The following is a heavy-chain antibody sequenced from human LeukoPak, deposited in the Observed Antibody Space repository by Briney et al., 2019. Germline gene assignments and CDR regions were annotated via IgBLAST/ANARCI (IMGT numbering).Heavy chain of an antibody. D-gene: IGHD2-2*01. CDR3: ARGSHQVGRDQEAFDI. CDR1: GGSISSGGYS. V-gene: IGHV4-30-2*01. Sequence: PSQTLSLTCAVSGGSISSGGYSWSWIRQPPGKGLEWIGYIYHSGSTYYNPSLKSRVTISVDRSKNQFSLKLSSVTAADTAVYYCARGSHQVGRDQEAFDIWGQGTMVTVSS. CDR2: IYHSGST. J-gene: IGHJ3*02.